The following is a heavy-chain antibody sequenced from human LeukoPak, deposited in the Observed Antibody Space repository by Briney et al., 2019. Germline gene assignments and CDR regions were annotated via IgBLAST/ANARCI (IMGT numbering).Heavy chain of an antibody. V-gene: IGHV1-24*01. CDR3: ATDYPLYPTDSPRFDY. Sequence: ASVKVSCKVSGYTLTELSMHWVRQAPGKGLEWMGGFDHEDGETIYAQKVQGRVTMTEDTSTDTAYMELSSLRSEDTAVYYCATDYPLYPTDSPRFDYWGQGTLVTVSS. CDR1: GYTLTELS. J-gene: IGHJ4*02. CDR2: FDHEDGET. D-gene: IGHD3-16*01.